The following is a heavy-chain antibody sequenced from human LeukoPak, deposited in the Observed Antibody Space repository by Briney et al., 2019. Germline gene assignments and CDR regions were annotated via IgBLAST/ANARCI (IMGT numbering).Heavy chain of an antibody. CDR2: IGTAGDT. V-gene: IGHV3-13*01. D-gene: IGHD1-1*01. CDR3: ARVAKERVGGVYYFDY. J-gene: IGHJ4*02. Sequence: GGSLRLSCAASGFTFSDYDMHWVPQATGKGLKWVSAIGTAGDTYYTGSVEGRFTTSRENAKNSLYLQMNSLRAGDTAVYYCARVAKERVGGVYYFDYWGQGTLVTVSS. CDR1: GFTFSDYD.